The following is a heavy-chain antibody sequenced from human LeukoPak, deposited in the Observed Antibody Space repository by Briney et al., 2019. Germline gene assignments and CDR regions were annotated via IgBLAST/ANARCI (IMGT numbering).Heavy chain of an antibody. J-gene: IGHJ4*02. V-gene: IGHV3-23*01. CDR3: ARGRVGPTLFDY. Sequence: QPGGSLRLSCAASGFTFSSYAMSWVRQAPGKGLEWVSAISGSGGSTYYADSVEGRFTISRDNAKNTLYLQMNSLRAEDTAVYYCARGRVGPTLFDYWGQGTLVTVSS. CDR2: ISGSGGST. CDR1: GFTFSSYA. D-gene: IGHD1-26*01.